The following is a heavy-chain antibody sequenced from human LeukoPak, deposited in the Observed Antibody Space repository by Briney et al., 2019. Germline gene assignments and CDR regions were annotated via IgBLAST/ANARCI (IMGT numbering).Heavy chain of an antibody. CDR3: ARSVRLRYVDS. CDR1: GYSFTSYW. Sequence: PGESLKISCKGSGYSFTSYWIGWVRQMPGKGLEWMGIIYPGDSDTRYSPSFQGQVTNSAAKSISTAYLQWSSLKASDTDMYYCARSVRLRYVDSWGQGTLVTVSS. CDR2: IYPGDSDT. D-gene: IGHD6-6*01. V-gene: IGHV5-51*01. J-gene: IGHJ4*02.